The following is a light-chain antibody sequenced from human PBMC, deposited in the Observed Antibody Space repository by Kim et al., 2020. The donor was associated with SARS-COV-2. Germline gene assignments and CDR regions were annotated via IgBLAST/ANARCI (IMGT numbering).Light chain of an antibody. CDR2: VAS. V-gene: IGKV1-33*01. Sequence: ASVGDRVTITCQASQDISNNLNWYQQKPGKAPMLLVFVASSLETGVPSRFTGRGSGTDFILIISSLQPEDIATYYCQQYGNLPLTFGGGTKVDIK. CDR1: QDISNN. J-gene: IGKJ4*01. CDR3: QQYGNLPLT.